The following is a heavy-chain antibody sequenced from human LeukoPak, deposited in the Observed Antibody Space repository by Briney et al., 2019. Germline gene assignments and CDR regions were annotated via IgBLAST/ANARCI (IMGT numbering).Heavy chain of an antibody. CDR2: IKEDGNEK. Sequence: GGSLRLSCAASGFTFSSHWMNWVRQAPGKGLEWVANIKEDGNEKYYVDSVKGRFTISRDNAKDSLCLQMNSLRAEDTAIYYCVRSGGYWGQGTLVTVSS. J-gene: IGHJ4*02. V-gene: IGHV3-7*05. CDR3: VRSGGY. D-gene: IGHD1-26*01. CDR1: GFTFSSHW.